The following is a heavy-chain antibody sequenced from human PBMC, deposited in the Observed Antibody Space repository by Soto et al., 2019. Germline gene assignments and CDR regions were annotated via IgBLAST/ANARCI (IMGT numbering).Heavy chain of an antibody. CDR2: ISGSGVST. CDR1: GFTFSSYA. V-gene: IGHV3-23*01. J-gene: IGHJ4*02. D-gene: IGHD3-22*01. CDR3: AKSPGMYYYDSSGYYHYDY. Sequence: GSLRLSCAASGFTFSSYAMSWVRQAQGKGLEWVSAISGSGVSTYYADSVKGRFTISRDNSKNTLYLQMNSLRAEDMAVYYCAKSPGMYYYDSSGYYHYDYWGQGTLVTVSS.